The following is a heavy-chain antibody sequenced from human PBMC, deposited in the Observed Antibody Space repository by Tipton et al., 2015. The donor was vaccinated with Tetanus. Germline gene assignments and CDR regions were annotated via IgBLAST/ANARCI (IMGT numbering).Heavy chain of an antibody. CDR2: VWYDGSKQ. CDR1: GFTFNGYG. J-gene: IGHJ1*01. CDR3: ANRGYYYDSSGYCFQH. V-gene: IGHV3-33*06. D-gene: IGHD3-22*01. Sequence: SGFTFNGYGMHWVRQAPGKGLEWLALVWYDGSKQYYADSVKGRFTISRDNSKNTLYLQMNSLRAEDTAIYYCANRGYYYDSSGYCFQHWGQGTLVTVSS.